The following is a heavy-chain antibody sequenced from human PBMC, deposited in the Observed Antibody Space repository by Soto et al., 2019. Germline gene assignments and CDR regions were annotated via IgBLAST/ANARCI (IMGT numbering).Heavy chain of an antibody. CDR3: APATIIYHDAFDI. CDR1: GFTFTTYT. J-gene: IGHJ3*02. Sequence: LRLSCAASGFTFTTYTMNWVRQAPGKGLEWVSSISSSSHYIYYADSVKGRFAISRDNAKNSLYLQMDNLRAEDTAVYYCAPATIIYHDAFDIWGQGTMVTVSS. D-gene: IGHD5-12*01. CDR2: ISSSSHYI. V-gene: IGHV3-21*01.